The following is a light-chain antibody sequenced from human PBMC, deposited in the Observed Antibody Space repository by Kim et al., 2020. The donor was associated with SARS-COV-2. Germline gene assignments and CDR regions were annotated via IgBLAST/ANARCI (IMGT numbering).Light chain of an antibody. Sequence: IAGTGTRSDVGSYNYVSWYQQNPVKAATLLLYDVRKRPSGGSNGFSGAKSGNTASPTISGLQAADEDDYYCTSYRNSSTFPVVFGGGTQLTVL. CDR3: TSYRNSSTFPVV. CDR2: DVR. V-gene: IGLV2-14*04. J-gene: IGLJ2*01. CDR1: RSDVGSYNY.